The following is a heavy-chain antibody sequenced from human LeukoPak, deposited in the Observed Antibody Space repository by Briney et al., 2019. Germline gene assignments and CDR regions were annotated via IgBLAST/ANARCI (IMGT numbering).Heavy chain of an antibody. J-gene: IGHJ6*04. D-gene: IGHD3-10*02. CDR1: GFAFDDYT. CDR3: AELGITMIGGV. V-gene: IGHV3-48*03. CDR2: ISSSGSTI. Sequence: GGSLRLSCAASGFAFDDYTMHWVRQAPGKGLEWVSYISSSGSTIYYADSVKGRFTISRDNAKNSLYLQMNSLRAEDTAVYYCAELGITMIGGVWGKGTTVTVSS.